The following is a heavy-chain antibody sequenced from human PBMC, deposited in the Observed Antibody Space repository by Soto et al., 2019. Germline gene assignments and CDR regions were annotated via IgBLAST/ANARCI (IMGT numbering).Heavy chain of an antibody. V-gene: IGHV3-48*01. D-gene: IGHD1-26*01. CDR3: SSLPSGSYYSYGMDV. J-gene: IGHJ6*02. Sequence: GGSLRLSCAASGFTFSSYSMNWVRQAPGKGLEWVSYISSSSSTIYYADSVKGRFTISRDNAKNSLYLQMNSLRAEDTAVYYCSSLPSGSYYSYGMDVWGQGTTVTVSS. CDR1: GFTFSSYS. CDR2: ISSSSSTI.